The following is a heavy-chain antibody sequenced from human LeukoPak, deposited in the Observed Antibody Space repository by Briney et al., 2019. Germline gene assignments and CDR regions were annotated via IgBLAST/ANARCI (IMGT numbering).Heavy chain of an antibody. CDR3: AKGSGSSRPYYFDY. CDR1: GFTFSSYS. J-gene: IGHJ4*02. Sequence: GGSLRLSCAASGFTFSSYSMNWVRQAPGKGQEWVANIKEDGSEKYYVDSVKGRFTISRDNAKNSLYLQMTSLTAEDTAVYYCAKGSGSSRPYYFDYWGRGTLVTVSS. CDR2: IKEDGSEK. D-gene: IGHD6-25*01. V-gene: IGHV3-7*03.